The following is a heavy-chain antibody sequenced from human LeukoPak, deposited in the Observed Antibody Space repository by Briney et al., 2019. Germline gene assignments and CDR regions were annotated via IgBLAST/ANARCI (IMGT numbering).Heavy chain of an antibody. CDR3: ARGDAVGPLGY. V-gene: IGHV4-34*01. D-gene: IGHD6-19*01. CDR2: INHSGST. Sequence: SETLSLTCAIYGGSFSGYYWSWIRQPPGKGLEWIGEINHSGSTNSNPSLKSRVTISVDTSKNQFSLKLSSVTAADTAVYYCARGDAVGPLGYWGQGTLVTVSS. J-gene: IGHJ4*02. CDR1: GGSFSGYY.